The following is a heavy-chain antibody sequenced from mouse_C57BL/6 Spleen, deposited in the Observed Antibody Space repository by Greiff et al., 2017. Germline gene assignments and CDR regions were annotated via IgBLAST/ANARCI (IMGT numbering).Heavy chain of an antibody. CDR3: ARAELTGYYFDY. D-gene: IGHD4-1*01. CDR2: ISDGGSYT. J-gene: IGHJ2*01. CDR1: GFTFSSYA. Sequence: EVKLVESGGGLVKPGGSLKLSCAASGFTFSSYAMSWVRQTPEKRLEWVATISDGGSYTYYPDNVKGRFTISRDNAKNNLYLQMSHLKSEDTAMYYCARAELTGYYFDYWGQGTTLTVSS. V-gene: IGHV5-4*03.